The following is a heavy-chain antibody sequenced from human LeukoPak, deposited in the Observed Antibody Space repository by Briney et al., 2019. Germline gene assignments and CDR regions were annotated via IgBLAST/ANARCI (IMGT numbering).Heavy chain of an antibody. D-gene: IGHD4-23*01. J-gene: IGHJ4*02. CDR3: ARENGGEEFDY. CDR1: GFTFGTYA. V-gene: IGHV3-21*01. CDR2: LTTTGSDT. Sequence: PGGSLRLACAASGFTFGTYAMNWVSQAPGKGLERVSSLTTTGSDTYYADSVKGRFTISRDNAKNSLYLQMNSLTAEDTAVYYCARENGGEEFDYWGQGTLVTVSS.